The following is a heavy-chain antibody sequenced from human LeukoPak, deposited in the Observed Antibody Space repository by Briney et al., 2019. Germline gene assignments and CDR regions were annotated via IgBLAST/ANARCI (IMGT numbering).Heavy chain of an antibody. CDR2: ISAYNGNT. Sequence: ASVNVSCKASGYTFTSYGISWVRQAPGQGLEWMGWISAYNGNTNYAQKLQGRVTMTTDTSTSTAYMELRSLRSDDTAVYYCARAPTYYDILTGYYAPANFDYWGQGTLVTVSS. V-gene: IGHV1-18*01. J-gene: IGHJ4*02. CDR1: GYTFTSYG. D-gene: IGHD3-9*01. CDR3: ARAPTYYDILTGYYAPANFDY.